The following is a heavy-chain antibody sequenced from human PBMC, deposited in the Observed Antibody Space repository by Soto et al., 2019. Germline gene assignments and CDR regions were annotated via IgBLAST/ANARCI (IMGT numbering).Heavy chain of an antibody. CDR3: ATFPPEGRTATSRGDDAFDI. CDR2: INHSGSP. V-gene: IGHV4-34*02. Sequence: QLHLEQRGAGLLKPSETLSLTCDVYGGSFSGYYWSWIRQAPGKGLEWIVDINHSGSPNYNPSLQSRVSVSVDTSKTHFSLKLSSVTAADTAVHYCATFPPEGRTATSRGDDAFDIWGQGTLVTVSS. J-gene: IGHJ3*02. D-gene: IGHD3-10*01. CDR1: GGSFSGYY.